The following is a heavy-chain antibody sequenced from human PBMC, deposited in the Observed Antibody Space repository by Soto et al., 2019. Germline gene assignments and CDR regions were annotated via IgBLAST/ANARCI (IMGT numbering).Heavy chain of an antibody. CDR3: ARGSEYGSGSYVYYYYYYMDV. J-gene: IGHJ6*03. V-gene: IGHV4-59*01. CDR1: GGSISSYY. CDR2: IYYSGST. D-gene: IGHD3-10*01. Sequence: SETLSLTCTVSGGSISSYYWSWIRQPPGKGLEWIGYIYYSGSTNYNPSLKSRVTISVDTSKNQFSLKLSSVTAADTAVYYCARGSEYGSGSYVYYYYYYMDVWGKGTTVTVSS.